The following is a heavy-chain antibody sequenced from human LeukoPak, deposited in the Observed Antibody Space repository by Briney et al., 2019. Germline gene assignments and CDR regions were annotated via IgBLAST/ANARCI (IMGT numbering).Heavy chain of an antibody. CDR3: AKGSGKQWLEDY. Sequence: GGSLRLSCAASGFTFSSYGMHWVRQAPGKGLEWVAFIRYDGSNKYYADSVKGRFTISRDNSKNALYLQMNSLRAEDTAVYYCAKGSGKQWLEDYWGQGTLVTVSS. V-gene: IGHV3-30*02. J-gene: IGHJ4*02. CDR1: GFTFSSYG. D-gene: IGHD6-19*01. CDR2: IRYDGSNK.